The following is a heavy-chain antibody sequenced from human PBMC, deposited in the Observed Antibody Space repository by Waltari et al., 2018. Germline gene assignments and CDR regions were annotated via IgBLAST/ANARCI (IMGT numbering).Heavy chain of an antibody. Sequence: TFRNYWMSWVRQAPGKGLEWVAKIKQDGSEKYYVDSVKGRFTISRDNSKNTLYLQMNSLRAEDTAVYYCASLPLLSPGVEGDYWGQGTLVTVSS. D-gene: IGHD3-10*01. V-gene: IGHV3-7*01. CDR3: ASLPLLSPGVEGDY. J-gene: IGHJ4*02. CDR1: TFRNYW. CDR2: IKQDGSEK.